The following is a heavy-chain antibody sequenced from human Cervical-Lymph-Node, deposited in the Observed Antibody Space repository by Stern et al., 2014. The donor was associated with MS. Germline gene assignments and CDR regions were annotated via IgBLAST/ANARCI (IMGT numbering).Heavy chain of an antibody. CDR1: GGSISSGSHY. CDR3: AREWIYEVSWFDS. J-gene: IGHJ5*01. D-gene: IGHD5/OR15-5a*01. V-gene: IGHV4-61*02. Sequence: QVQLQESGPGLVKPSQTLSLTCTVSGGSISSGSHYWSWLRQPAGQGLEWVGRIYSTGRVDYNPSFKGRVTMSVDTSKDQFSLELRSVTAADTAMYYCAREWIYEVSWFDSWGQGSLVIVSS. CDR2: IYSTGRV.